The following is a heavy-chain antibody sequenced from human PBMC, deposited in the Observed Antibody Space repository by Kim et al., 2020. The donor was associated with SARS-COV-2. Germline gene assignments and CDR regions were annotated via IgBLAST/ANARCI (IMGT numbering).Heavy chain of an antibody. D-gene: IGHD5-18*01. V-gene: IGHV4-31*02. CDR3: ARGDTWIQLLFDY. Sequence: YNPSLKGRVTISVDTSKNQFSLKLSSVTAADTAVYYCARGDTWIQLLFDYWGQGTLVTVSS. J-gene: IGHJ4*02.